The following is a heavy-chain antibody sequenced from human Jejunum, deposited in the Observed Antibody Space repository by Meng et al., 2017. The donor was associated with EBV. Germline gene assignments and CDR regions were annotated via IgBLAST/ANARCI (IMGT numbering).Heavy chain of an antibody. CDR1: RGSFSGYY. V-gene: IGHV4-34*02. Sequence: QVQVQQWGAGLLKPSETLSLTCAVYRGSFSGYYWSWIRQYPGKGLEWIGEINHSGSTNYNPSLRSRVTISVETSKNQFSLRLNSVTAADTAVYYCARVAFSYTTRSLDSWGQGTLVTVSS. D-gene: IGHD3-16*02. CDR2: INHSGST. J-gene: IGHJ4*02. CDR3: ARVAFSYTTRSLDS.